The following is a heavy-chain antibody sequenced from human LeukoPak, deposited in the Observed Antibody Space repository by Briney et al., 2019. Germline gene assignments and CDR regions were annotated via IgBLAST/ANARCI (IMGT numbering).Heavy chain of an antibody. CDR3: ARDNSVGETAWWFDP. D-gene: IGHD1-26*01. V-gene: IGHV1-2*02. CDR1: GYTFTGYY. Sequence: ASVKVSCKASGYTFTGYYMHWVRQAPGQALEWMGWINPNSGGTNYAQKFQGRVTMTRDTSISTAYMELTSLTSDDTAMYYCARDNSVGETAWWFDPWGQGTLVTVSS. J-gene: IGHJ5*02. CDR2: INPNSGGT.